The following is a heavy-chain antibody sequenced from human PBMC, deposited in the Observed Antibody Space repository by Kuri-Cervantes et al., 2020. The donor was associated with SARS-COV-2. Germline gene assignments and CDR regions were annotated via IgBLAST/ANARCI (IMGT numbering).Heavy chain of an antibody. D-gene: IGHD4-11*01. CDR2: IRYDGSNK. Sequence: GESLKISCAASGFTFSSYGMHWVRQAPGKGLEWVAFIRYDGSNKYYADSVKGRFTISRDNSKNTLYLQMNSLRAEDTAVYYCARPLRATVTTGWFDPWGQGTLVTVSS. J-gene: IGHJ5*02. CDR1: GFTFSSYG. V-gene: IGHV3-30*02. CDR3: ARPLRATVTTGWFDP.